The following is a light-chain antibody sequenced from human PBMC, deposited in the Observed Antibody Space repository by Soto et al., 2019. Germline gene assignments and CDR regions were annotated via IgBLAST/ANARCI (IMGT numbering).Light chain of an antibody. J-gene: IGKJ1*01. CDR3: QQYGSSPQT. CDR1: QSVSSSY. V-gene: IGKV3-20*01. Sequence: EIVLTQSPGTLSLSPGERATLSCSASQSVSSSYLAWYQQKPGQAPRLLIYCASSRATGIPDRFSGSGSGTDFTLTISRLEPEDFAVYYCQQYGSSPQTFGQGTKVEIK. CDR2: CAS.